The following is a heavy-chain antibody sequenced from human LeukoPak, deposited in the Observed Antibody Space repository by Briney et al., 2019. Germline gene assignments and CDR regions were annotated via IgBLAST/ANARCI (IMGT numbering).Heavy chain of an antibody. Sequence: GGSLRLSCAAYGLTFDDYAMHWVRQAPGKGLEWVSLISWDGGSTYYADSVKGRFTISRDNAKNSLYLQMNSLRAEDTAVYYCAELGITMIGGVWGKGTTVTISS. CDR3: AELGITMIGGV. J-gene: IGHJ6*04. V-gene: IGHV3-43D*03. CDR2: ISWDGGST. CDR1: GLTFDDYA. D-gene: IGHD3-10*02.